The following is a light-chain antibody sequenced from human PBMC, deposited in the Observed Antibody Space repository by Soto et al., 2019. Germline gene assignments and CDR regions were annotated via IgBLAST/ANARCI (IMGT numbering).Light chain of an antibody. J-gene: IGKJ1*01. V-gene: IGKV1-27*01. CDR1: QDISNH. CDR3: QHYNSYSEA. CDR2: AAT. Sequence: DIRMTQSPSSLSASVGDRVTITCRASQDISNHLAWYQQKPGKVPKLLIHAATILQSGVPSRFGGSGSGTDFTLTISSLQPEDVSTYYCQHYNSYSEAFGQGTKVELK.